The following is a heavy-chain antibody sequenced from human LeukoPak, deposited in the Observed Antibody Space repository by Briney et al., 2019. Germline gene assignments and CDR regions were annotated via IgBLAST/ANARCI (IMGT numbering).Heavy chain of an antibody. Sequence: ASVKLSCNSSGYTFTGYYMHWVRQAPGPGQERMGWINPNSGGTNYAQKFQGRVTMTRDTSISTAYMELSRLRSDDTAVYYCARDGLEITGTTGFDYWGQGTLVTVSS. CDR2: INPNSGGT. J-gene: IGHJ4*02. V-gene: IGHV1-2*02. D-gene: IGHD1-7*01. CDR1: GYTFTGYY. CDR3: ARDGLEITGTTGFDY.